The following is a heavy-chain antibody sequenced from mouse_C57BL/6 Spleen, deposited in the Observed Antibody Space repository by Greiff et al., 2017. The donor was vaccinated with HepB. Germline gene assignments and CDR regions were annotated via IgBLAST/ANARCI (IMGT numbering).Heavy chain of an antibody. CDR3: ARRGVVAKVDAMDY. J-gene: IGHJ4*01. CDR2: IDPSDSYT. D-gene: IGHD1-1*01. V-gene: IGHV1-59*01. CDR1: GYTFTSYW. Sequence: QVQLKQPGAELVRPGTSVKLSCKASGYTFTSYWMHWVKQRPGQGLEWIGVIDPSDSYTNYNQKFKGKATLTVDTSSSTAYMQLSSLTSEDSAVYYCARRGVVAKVDAMDYWGQGTSVTVSS.